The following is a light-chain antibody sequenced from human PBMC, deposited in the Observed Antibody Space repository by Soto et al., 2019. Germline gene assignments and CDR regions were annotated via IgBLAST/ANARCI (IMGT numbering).Light chain of an antibody. Sequence: QSVLTQPASVSGSPGQSITISCTGTSSDVGGYNYVSWYQQHPGKAPKIMIYDVSNRPSGVSNRFSGSKSVNTASLTISVLEAEDESDYYCSSYTSSSTLVRFGGGTKLTVL. CDR3: SSYTSSSTLVR. V-gene: IGLV2-14*01. J-gene: IGLJ2*01. CDR1: SSDVGGYNY. CDR2: DVS.